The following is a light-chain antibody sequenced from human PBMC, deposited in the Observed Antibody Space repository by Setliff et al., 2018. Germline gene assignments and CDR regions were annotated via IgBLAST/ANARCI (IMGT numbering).Light chain of an antibody. CDR2: DVL. Sequence: QSALTQPACVSGSPGQSITISCTGTSSDVGGYDFVSWYQQHPGKAPKLMIFDVLNRPSGVSDRFSGSKSGNTASLTITGLQAEDEADYYCSSYTSSSTLFGTGTKVTVL. CDR3: SSYTSSSTL. V-gene: IGLV2-14*03. J-gene: IGLJ1*01. CDR1: SSDVGGYDF.